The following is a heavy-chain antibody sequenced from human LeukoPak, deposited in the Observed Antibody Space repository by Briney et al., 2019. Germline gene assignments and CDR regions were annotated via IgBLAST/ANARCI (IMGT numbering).Heavy chain of an antibody. CDR3: AREGPYDSSDYLRAFDI. CDR2: INHSGST. CDR1: GGSFSGYY. J-gene: IGHJ3*02. Sequence: SETLSLTCAVYGGSFSGYYWSWIRQPPGKGLEWIGEINHSGSTNYNPSLKSRVTISVDTSKNQFSLKLSSVNAADTAVYYCAREGPYDSSDYLRAFDIWGQGTMVTVSS. V-gene: IGHV4-34*01. D-gene: IGHD3-22*01.